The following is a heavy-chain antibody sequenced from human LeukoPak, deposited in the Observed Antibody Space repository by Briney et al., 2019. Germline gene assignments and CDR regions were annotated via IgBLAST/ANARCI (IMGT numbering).Heavy chain of an antibody. CDR2: IYTSGST. Sequence: SGPTLVNPSETLSLTCSVSGGSISSYYWSWIRQPAGKGLEWIGRIYTSGSTNYNPSLKSRVTMLVDTSKNQFSLKLSSVTAADTAVYYCATPGYSYGLFDYWGQGTLVTGSS. CDR1: GGSISSYY. V-gene: IGHV4-4*07. J-gene: IGHJ4*02. D-gene: IGHD5-18*01. CDR3: ATPGYSYGLFDY.